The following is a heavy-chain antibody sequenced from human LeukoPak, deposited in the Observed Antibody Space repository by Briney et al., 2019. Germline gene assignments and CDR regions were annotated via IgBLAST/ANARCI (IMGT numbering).Heavy chain of an antibody. J-gene: IGHJ3*02. CDR1: GGSISSGSYY. Sequence: SETLSLTCTVSGGSISSGSYYWSWLRQPAGTGLEWIGRIYTSGSTNYNPSLKSRVTISVDTSKNQFSLKLSSVTAADTAVYYCARGHLDPEYRAFDIWGQGTMVTVSS. D-gene: IGHD2-2*01. CDR2: IYTSGST. CDR3: ARGHLDPEYRAFDI. V-gene: IGHV4-61*02.